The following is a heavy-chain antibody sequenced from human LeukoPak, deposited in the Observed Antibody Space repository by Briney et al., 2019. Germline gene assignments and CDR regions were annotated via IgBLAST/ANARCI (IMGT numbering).Heavy chain of an antibody. CDR3: ARGPYSSSWSVLYYYYMDV. Sequence: SETLSLTCTVSGGSISSYYWSWIRQPPGKGLEWIGYIYSTGTTNYNPSLKSRVTISVDTSKNQFSLKLSSVTAADTAVYYCARGPYSSSWSVLYYYYMDVWGKGTTVTVSS. D-gene: IGHD6-13*01. CDR1: GGSISSYY. J-gene: IGHJ6*03. CDR2: IYSTGTT. V-gene: IGHV4-59*08.